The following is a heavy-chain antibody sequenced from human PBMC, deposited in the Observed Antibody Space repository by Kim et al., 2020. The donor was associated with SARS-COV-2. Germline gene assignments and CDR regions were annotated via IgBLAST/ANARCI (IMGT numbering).Heavy chain of an antibody. CDR2: ST. CDR3: ARAGTDAFDI. Sequence: STYSADSVKGGFTISRDNSKNTLYLQMNSLRAEDTAVYYCARAGTDAFDIWGQGTMVTVSS. V-gene: IGHV3-66*01. J-gene: IGHJ3*02. D-gene: IGHD3-10*01.